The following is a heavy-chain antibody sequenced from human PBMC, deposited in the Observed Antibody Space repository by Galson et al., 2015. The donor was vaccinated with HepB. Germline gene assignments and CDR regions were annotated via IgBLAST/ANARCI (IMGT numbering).Heavy chain of an antibody. D-gene: IGHD2-2*01. V-gene: IGHV3-30*18. CDR3: AKEGGIVVVISADHYSPDV. J-gene: IGHJ6*04. CDR2: ISSDGSNE. Sequence: SLRLSCAASGFIFNNYAIHWIRQAPGKGLEWVALISSDGSNEYYAGSLKGRFAVSRDNSKNTVHLQMNNLRPEDTAVYYCAKEGGIVVVISADHYSPDVWGKGTTVTVSS. CDR1: GFIFNNYA.